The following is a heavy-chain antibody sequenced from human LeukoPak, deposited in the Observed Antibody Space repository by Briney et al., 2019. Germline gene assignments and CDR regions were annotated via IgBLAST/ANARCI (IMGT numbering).Heavy chain of an antibody. D-gene: IGHD2-2*01. CDR1: GGSFSGYY. Sequence: SETLSLTCAVYGGSFSGYYWSWIRQPPGKGLEWIGEINHSGSTNYNPSLKSRVTISVDTSKNQFSLKLSSVTAADTAVYYCARSDPYCSSTSCPFDYCGQGTLVTVSS. J-gene: IGHJ4*02. CDR2: INHSGST. CDR3: ARSDPYCSSTSCPFDY. V-gene: IGHV4-34*01.